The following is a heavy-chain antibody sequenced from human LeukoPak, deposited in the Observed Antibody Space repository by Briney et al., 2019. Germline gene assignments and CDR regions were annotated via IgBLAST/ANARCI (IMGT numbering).Heavy chain of an antibody. CDR1: GGSICSFY. D-gene: IGHD2-8*01. CDR2: IYYSGST. J-gene: IGHJ4*02. Sequence: SETLSRTCTVYGGSICSFYWRWMRQPPGQGLECSGYIYYSGSTNYNPSLKSRVTISVDTSKNQFSLKLSSVTAADTAVYCCARDDRYCTNGVCYYFGLDYWGQGTLVTVSS. CDR3: ARDDRYCTNGVCYYFGLDY. V-gene: IGHV4-59*01.